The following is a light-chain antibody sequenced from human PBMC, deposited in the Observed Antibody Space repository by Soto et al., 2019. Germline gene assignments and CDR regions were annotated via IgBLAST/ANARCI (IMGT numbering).Light chain of an antibody. V-gene: IGLV2-14*01. Sequence: QSALTQPASVSGSPGQSITISCTGTSSDADRYKYVSWHQQHPGKVPKLLIYEVSNRPSGVSNRFSGSKSGNTASLTISGLQAEDEADYYCSSYTSSDTWVFGGGTKLTVL. CDR3: SSYTSSDTWV. CDR2: EVS. J-gene: IGLJ3*02. CDR1: SSDADRYKY.